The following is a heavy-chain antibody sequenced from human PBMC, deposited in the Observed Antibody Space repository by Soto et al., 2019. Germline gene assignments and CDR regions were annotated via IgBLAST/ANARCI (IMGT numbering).Heavy chain of an antibody. CDR2: IGTDGNT. CDR3: VRKYPGTRPFDY. V-gene: IGHV3-23*01. D-gene: IGHD2-2*01. CDR1: GFTFNSYA. Sequence: SWGSLRLSCAASGFTFNSYAMNLFRQAPGKGLAWVSAIGTDGNTYYANSVKGRFTISRDNSRTTLYLQMNSLRVEDTALYYCVRKYPGTRPFDYWGQGTLVTVSS. J-gene: IGHJ4*01.